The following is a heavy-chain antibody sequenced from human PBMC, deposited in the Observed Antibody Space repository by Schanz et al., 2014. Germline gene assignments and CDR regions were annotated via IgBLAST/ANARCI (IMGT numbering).Heavy chain of an antibody. D-gene: IGHD5-12*01. CDR1: GYTFSSYG. CDR3: AREKGHGYSGCS. V-gene: IGHV1-18*04. CDR2: ISANNGNT. J-gene: IGHJ4*02. Sequence: QVQLVQSGSELKKPGASVKVSCKASGYTFSSYGISWVRQAPGQGLEWMGWISANNGNTNKAQKLQGRVTMTTDTSPSTAYMELRSLRSDDTAVYYCAREKGHGYSGCSGGQGTLLAVSS.